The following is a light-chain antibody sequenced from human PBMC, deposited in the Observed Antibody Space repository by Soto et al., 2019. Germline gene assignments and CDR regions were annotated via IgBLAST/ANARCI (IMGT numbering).Light chain of an antibody. J-gene: IGLJ2*01. Sequence: QSVLTQPPSASGTPGQGVAISCSGSSSNMGSNTVNWYQHLPGTAPKLLIYNDNQRPSGVPDRFFGSKSGTSASLAITGLQSEDEADYYCAAWGGSLNHILFGGGTKLTVL. CDR3: AAWGGSLNHIL. CDR2: NDN. V-gene: IGLV1-44*01. CDR1: SSNMGSNT.